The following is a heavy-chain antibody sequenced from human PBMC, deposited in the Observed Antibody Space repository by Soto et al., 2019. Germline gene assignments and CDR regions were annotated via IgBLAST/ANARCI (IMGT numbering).Heavy chain of an antibody. J-gene: IGHJ6*02. CDR3: ARDPVRSYYHKKTSSYYGMDV. Sequence: ASVKVSCKASGYTFTSYYMHWVRQAPGQGLEWMGIINPSGGSTSYAQKFQGRVTMTRDMSTSTVYMELSSLRSEDTAVYYCARDPVRSYYHKKTSSYYGMDVWGQGTTVTVS. D-gene: IGHD3-10*01. V-gene: IGHV1-46*01. CDR1: GYTFTSYY. CDR2: INPSGGST.